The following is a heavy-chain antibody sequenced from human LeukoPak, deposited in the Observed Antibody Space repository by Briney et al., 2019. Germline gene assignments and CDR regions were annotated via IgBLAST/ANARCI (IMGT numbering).Heavy chain of an antibody. CDR1: EFTSRSYA. CDR3: ARGRPHGNDY. Sequence: PGGSLRLSCAASEFTSRSYAMNWVRQAPGKGLEWVSVISGSGGSTYYADSVRGRFTISRDNSKNTLYLQMNSLRVEDTAVYYCARGRPHGNDYWGQGTLVTVSS. D-gene: IGHD4-23*01. CDR2: ISGSGGST. J-gene: IGHJ4*02. V-gene: IGHV3-23*01.